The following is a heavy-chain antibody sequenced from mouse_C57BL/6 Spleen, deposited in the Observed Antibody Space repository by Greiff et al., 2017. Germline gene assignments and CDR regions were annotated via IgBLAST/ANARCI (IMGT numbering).Heavy chain of an antibody. CDR3: ARSTAQATGWFAY. D-gene: IGHD3-2*02. CDR2: IYIGNGYP. V-gene: IGHV1-58*01. J-gene: IGHJ3*01. CDR1: GYTFTSYG. Sequence: EVQLQQSGAELVRPGSSVKMSCKTSGYTFTSYGINWVKQRPGQGLEWIGYIYIGNGYPEYNEKFKGKATLTSDTSSSTAYMQLSSLTSEDSAIXFCARSTAQATGWFAYWGQGTLVTVSA.